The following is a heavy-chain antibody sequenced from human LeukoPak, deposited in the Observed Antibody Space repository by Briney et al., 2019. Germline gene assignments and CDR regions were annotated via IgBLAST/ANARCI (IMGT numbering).Heavy chain of an antibody. CDR3: ARGIAAQRRSWSVWFDP. CDR2: INPNSGGT. V-gene: IGHV1-2*02. CDR1: GYTFTGYY. Sequence: GASVKVSCKASGYTFTGYYMHWVRQAPGQGLEWMGWINPNSGGTNYVQKFQGRVTMTRDTSISTAYMELSRLRSDDTAVYYCARGIAAQRRSWSVWFDPWGQGTLVTVSS. D-gene: IGHD6-13*01. J-gene: IGHJ5*02.